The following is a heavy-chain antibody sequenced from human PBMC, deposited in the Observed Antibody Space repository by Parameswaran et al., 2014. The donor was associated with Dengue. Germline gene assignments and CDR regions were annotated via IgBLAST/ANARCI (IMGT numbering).Heavy chain of an antibody. D-gene: IGHD3-3*01. Sequence: WIRQPPGKALEWLALIDWDDDKYYSTSLKTRLTISKDTSKNQVVLTMTNMDPVDTATYYCARISTIFGVVIREDAFDIWARDN. V-gene: IGHV2-70*01. CDR2: IDWDDDK. CDR3: ARISTIFGVVIREDAFDI. J-gene: IGHJ3*02.